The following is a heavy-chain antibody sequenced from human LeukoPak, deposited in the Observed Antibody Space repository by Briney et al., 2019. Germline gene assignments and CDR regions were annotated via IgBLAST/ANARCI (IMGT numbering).Heavy chain of an antibody. CDR2: IYYTGRT. V-gene: IGHV4-39*01. CDR1: VASISSASYY. D-gene: IGHD1-26*01. CDR3: ARRGGSYRYFDY. Sequence: SETRSLTCTVSVASISSASYYWGWVRQPPGKGLEWIGSIYYTGRTYLNPSLKSRVSLSVDTSKNQFSLNLSSVTAADTAVYYCARRGGSYRYFDYWGQGALVTVSS. J-gene: IGHJ4*02.